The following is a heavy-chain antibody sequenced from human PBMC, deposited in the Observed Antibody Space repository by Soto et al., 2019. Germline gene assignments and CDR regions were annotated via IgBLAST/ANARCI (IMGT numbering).Heavy chain of an antibody. CDR1: GDSVSTNSAT. Sequence: SQTLSLTCAISGDSVSTNSATWDWIRQSPSRGLEWLGRTYYRSKWYNDYAVSVKGRITINPDTSNNQLSLQLNSVTPDDTAVVYCSREGRVLLRQIALDVWGQGTMVTVSS. CDR3: SREGRVLLRQIALDV. V-gene: IGHV6-1*01. J-gene: IGHJ3*01. D-gene: IGHD3-22*01. CDR2: TYYRSKWYN.